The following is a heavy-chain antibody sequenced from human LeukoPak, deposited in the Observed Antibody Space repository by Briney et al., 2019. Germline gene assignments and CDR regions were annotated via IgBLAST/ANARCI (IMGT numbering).Heavy chain of an antibody. Sequence: SETLSLTCAVSGYSISSGYYWGWIRQPPGKGLEWIGSIYHSGSTYYNPSLKGRVTISVDTSKNQFSLRLSSVTAADTAVYYCASVFRKVRGVCWFDPWGQGTLVTVSS. V-gene: IGHV4-38-2*01. CDR3: ASVFRKVRGVCWFDP. J-gene: IGHJ5*02. CDR2: IYHSGST. CDR1: GYSISSGYY. D-gene: IGHD3-10*01.